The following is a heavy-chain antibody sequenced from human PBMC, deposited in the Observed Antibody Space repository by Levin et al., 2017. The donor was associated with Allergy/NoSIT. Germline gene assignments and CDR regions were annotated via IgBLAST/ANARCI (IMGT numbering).Heavy chain of an antibody. V-gene: IGHV3-11*01. J-gene: IGHJ4*02. CDR1: GFTFSDYY. CDR3: AGGGPDYTRWGYRSSSSTFDY. D-gene: IGHD6-6*01. CDR2: ISSSGSTI. Sequence: GGSLRLSCAASGFTFSDYYMSWIRQAPGKGLEWVSYISSSGSTIYYADSVKGRFTISRDNAKNSLYLQMNSLRAEDTAVYYCAGGGPDYTRWGYRSSSSTFDYWGQGTLVTVSS.